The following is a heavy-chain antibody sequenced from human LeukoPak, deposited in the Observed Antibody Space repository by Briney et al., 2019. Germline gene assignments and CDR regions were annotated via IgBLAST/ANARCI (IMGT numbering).Heavy chain of an antibody. CDR2: ISAYNGNT. Sequence: ASVKVSCKASGYTFTSYGISWVRQAPGQGLECMGWISAYNGNTNYAQKLQGRVTMTTDTSTSTAYMELRSLRSDDTAVYYCARDPSMVAIYFYLDYWGQGTLVTVSS. V-gene: IGHV1-18*01. CDR3: ARDPSMVAIYFYLDY. D-gene: IGHD5-12*01. J-gene: IGHJ4*02. CDR1: GYTFTSYG.